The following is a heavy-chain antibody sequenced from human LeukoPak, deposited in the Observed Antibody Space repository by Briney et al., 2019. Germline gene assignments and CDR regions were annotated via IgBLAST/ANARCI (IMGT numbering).Heavy chain of an antibody. V-gene: IGHV3-48*04. CDR2: ISDNSKSR. J-gene: IGHJ4*02. CDR1: GFPFSSDA. CDR3: ARARIAAPLLDY. Sequence: GGSLRLSCAPSGFPFSSDAMSWARQTPGKGLEWVSYISDNSKSRNYVDSVKGRFTISRDNAKNSLYLQMSSLRVEDTAVYFCARARIAAPLLDYWGQGTLVTVSS. D-gene: IGHD6-13*01.